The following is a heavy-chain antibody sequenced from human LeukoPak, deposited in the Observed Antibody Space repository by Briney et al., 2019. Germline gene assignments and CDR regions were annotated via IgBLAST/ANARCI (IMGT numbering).Heavy chain of an antibody. J-gene: IGHJ6*04. CDR3: AELGITMIGGV. D-gene: IGHD3-10*02. Sequence: GGSLRLSCAASGFTFSSYEMNWVRQALGKGLEWVSYISSSGSTIYYADSVKGRFTISRDNAKNSLYLQMNSLRAEDTAVYYCAELGITMIGGVWGKGTTVTISP. CDR1: GFTFSSYE. V-gene: IGHV3-48*03. CDR2: ISSSGSTI.